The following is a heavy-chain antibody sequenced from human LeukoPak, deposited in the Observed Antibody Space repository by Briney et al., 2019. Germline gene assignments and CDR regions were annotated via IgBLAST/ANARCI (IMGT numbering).Heavy chain of an antibody. CDR3: ATADEVYYYGSGSYYSFDY. V-gene: IGHV4-39*07. CDR2: IYYSGST. J-gene: IGHJ4*02. D-gene: IGHD3-10*01. Sequence: SETLSLTCTVSGGSISSSSYYWGWIRQPPGKGLEWIGSIYYSGSTNYNPSLKSRVTISVDTSKNQFSLKLSSVTAADTAVYYCATADEVYYYGSGSYYSFDYWGQGTLVTVSS. CDR1: GGSISSSSYY.